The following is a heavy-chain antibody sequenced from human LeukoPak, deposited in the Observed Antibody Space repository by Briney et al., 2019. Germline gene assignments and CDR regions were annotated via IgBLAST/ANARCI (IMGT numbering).Heavy chain of an antibody. Sequence: GGSLRLSCAASGFTFDDYAMHWVRQAPGKGLEWVSGISWNSGSIGYADSVKGRFTISRDNAKNSLYLQMNSLRAEDMALYYCAKSVGATSPYYYMDVWGKGTTVTVSS. CDR3: AKSVGATSPYYYMDV. J-gene: IGHJ6*03. D-gene: IGHD1-26*01. CDR1: GFTFDDYA. V-gene: IGHV3-9*03. CDR2: ISWNSGSI.